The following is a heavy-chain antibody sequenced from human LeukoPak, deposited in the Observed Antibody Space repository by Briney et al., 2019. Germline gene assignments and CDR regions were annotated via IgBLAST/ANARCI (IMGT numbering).Heavy chain of an antibody. D-gene: IGHD1-1*01. Sequence: PGGSLRLSCAASGFAFRTYWMSWVRQAPGKGLEWVASINPGGSETYYVESLKGRFTISTDNAMNSFFLQMNSLRADDTAVYYCARPIGNRNNFDSWGQGALVTVSS. CDR1: GFAFRTYW. CDR3: ARPIGNRNNFDS. CDR2: INPGGSET. V-gene: IGHV3-7*01. J-gene: IGHJ4*02.